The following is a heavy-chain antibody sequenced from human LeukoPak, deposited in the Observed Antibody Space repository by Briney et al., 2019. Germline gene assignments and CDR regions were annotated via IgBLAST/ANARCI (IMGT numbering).Heavy chain of an antibody. J-gene: IGHJ6*03. CDR2: ISSSSSYI. Sequence: PGGSLRLSCAASGFTFSSYAMTWVRQAPGKGLEWVSSISSSSSYIYYSDSVKGRFTISRDNAKNSLYLQMNSLRAEDTAVYYCARAASSSWYYMDVWGKGTTVTVSS. D-gene: IGHD6-13*01. V-gene: IGHV3-21*01. CDR1: GFTFSSYA. CDR3: ARAASSSWYYMDV.